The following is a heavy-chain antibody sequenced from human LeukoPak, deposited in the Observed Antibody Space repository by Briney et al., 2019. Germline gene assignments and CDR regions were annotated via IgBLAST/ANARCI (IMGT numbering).Heavy chain of an antibody. J-gene: IGHJ6*04. CDR3: AKDLAPYYGSGSYDYYYYYGMDV. D-gene: IGHD3-10*01. Sequence: PGGALRLSCAASGFTVSSYGMHWVRQAPGRGLEWVAVISYDGSNEYYADSVKGRFTISRDNSKNTLYLQMNSLRAEDTAVYYCAKDLAPYYGSGSYDYYYYYGMDVWGKGTTVTVSS. CDR2: ISYDGSNE. V-gene: IGHV3-30*18. CDR1: GFTVSSYG.